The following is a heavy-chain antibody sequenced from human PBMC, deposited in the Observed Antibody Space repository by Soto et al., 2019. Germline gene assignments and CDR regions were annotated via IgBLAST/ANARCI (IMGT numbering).Heavy chain of an antibody. D-gene: IGHD6-19*01. J-gene: IGHJ2*01. CDR2: ISGSGGST. CDR3: ANGTSSGWSPGWYFDL. Sequence: EVQLLESGGGLVQPGGSLRLSCAASGFTFSSYAMSWVRQAPGKGLEWVSAISGSGGSTYYADSVKGRFTISRDNSKNTLYLQMNSLRAEDTAVYYCANGTSSGWSPGWYFDLWGRGTLVTVSS. CDR1: GFTFSSYA. V-gene: IGHV3-23*01.